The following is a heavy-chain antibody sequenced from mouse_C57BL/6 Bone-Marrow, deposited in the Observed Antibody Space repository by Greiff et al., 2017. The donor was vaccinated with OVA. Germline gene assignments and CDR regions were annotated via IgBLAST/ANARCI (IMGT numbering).Heavy chain of an antibody. Sequence: QVQLQQSGAELVQPGASVKLSCKASGYTFTSYWMHWVKQRPGKGLEWIGYINPSSGNTNYNQKFKDKATLTADKSSSTAYMQLSSLTYEDSAVYYCASAVNYYGSTDFDYWGQGTTLTVSS. CDR3: ASAVNYYGSTDFDY. V-gene: IGHV1-7*01. CDR2: INPSSGNT. CDR1: GYTFTSYW. J-gene: IGHJ2*01. D-gene: IGHD1-1*01.